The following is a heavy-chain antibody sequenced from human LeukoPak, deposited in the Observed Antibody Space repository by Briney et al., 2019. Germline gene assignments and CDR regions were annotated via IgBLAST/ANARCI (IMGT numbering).Heavy chain of an antibody. D-gene: IGHD5-18*01. CDR1: GFTFSSYA. CDR3: ARVGYSDAFDI. J-gene: IGHJ3*02. Sequence: PGGSLRLSCAASGFTFSSYAMHWVRQAPGKGLEWVAVISYDGSNKYYADSVKGRFTISRDNSKNTLYLQMNSLRAEDTAVYYCARVGYSDAFDIWGQGTMVTVFS. CDR2: ISYDGSNK. V-gene: IGHV3-30-3*01.